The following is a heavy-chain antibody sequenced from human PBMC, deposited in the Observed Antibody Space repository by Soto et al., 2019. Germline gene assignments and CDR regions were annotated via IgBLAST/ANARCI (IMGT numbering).Heavy chain of an antibody. D-gene: IGHD6-6*01. CDR1: GGSISSYY. CDR2: IYTSGST. V-gene: IGHV4-4*07. Sequence: KPSETLSLTXTVSGGSISSYYWSWIRQPAGKGLERIGRIYTSGSTNYNPSLKSRVTMSVDTSKNQFSLKLSSVTAADTAVYYCARDRRGYSSSSQPYYFDYWGQGTLVTVSS. J-gene: IGHJ4*02. CDR3: ARDRRGYSSSSQPYYFDY.